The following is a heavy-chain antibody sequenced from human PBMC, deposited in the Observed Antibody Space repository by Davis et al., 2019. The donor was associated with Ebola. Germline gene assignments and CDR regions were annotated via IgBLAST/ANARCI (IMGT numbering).Heavy chain of an antibody. CDR1: GLTFSGYW. V-gene: IGHV3-74*01. CDR3: ATVYCSNGVCRSYYLDY. D-gene: IGHD2-8*01. J-gene: IGHJ4*02. Sequence: GESLKISCAASGLTFSGYWMHWVRQAPGKGLVWVSRIKSDGSSTNYADSVKGRFTISRDNAKNTLYLQMNSLRAEDTAVYFCATVYCSNGVCRSYYLDYWGQGTLVTVSS. CDR2: IKSDGSST.